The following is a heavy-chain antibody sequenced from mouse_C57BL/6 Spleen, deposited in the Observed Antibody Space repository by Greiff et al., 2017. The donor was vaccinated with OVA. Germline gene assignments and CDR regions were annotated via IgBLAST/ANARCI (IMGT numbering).Heavy chain of an antibody. CDR2: IYPGDGDT. Sequence: VQLQQSGAELVKPGASVQISCKASGYAFSSYWMNWVKQRPGKGLEWIGQIYPGDGDTNYNGKFKGKATLTADKSSSTAYMQLSSLTSEDSAVYFCARKGYYGSSPSWFAYWGQGTLVTVSA. D-gene: IGHD1-1*01. CDR3: ARKGYYGSSPSWFAY. CDR1: GYAFSSYW. V-gene: IGHV1-80*01. J-gene: IGHJ3*01.